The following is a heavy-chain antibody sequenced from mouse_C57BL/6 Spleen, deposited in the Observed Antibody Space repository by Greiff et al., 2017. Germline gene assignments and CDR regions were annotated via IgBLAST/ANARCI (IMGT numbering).Heavy chain of an antibody. V-gene: IGHV1-7*01. CDR1: GYTFTSYW. CDR2: INPSSGYT. Sequence: QVQLKQSGAELAKPGASVKLSCKASGYTFTSYWMHWVKQRPGQGLEWIGYINPSSGYTKYNQKFKDKATLTAEKSSSTAYMQLSSLTYEDSAVYYCARPTGSMDYWGQGTSVTVSS. CDR3: ARPTGSMDY. J-gene: IGHJ4*01. D-gene: IGHD4-1*02.